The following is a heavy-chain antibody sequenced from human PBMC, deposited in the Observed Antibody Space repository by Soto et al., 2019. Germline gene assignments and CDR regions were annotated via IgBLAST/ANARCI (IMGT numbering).Heavy chain of an antibody. Sequence: QVQLVQSGAEVKKPVASVRVSCKTSGYTCINYGITWVRQAPGQGLEWMGWLSAYNGDTSSSEKLQDRFTMTTDTSTNKVYMDLRSLTSDDTAVYYCAIWSAIVGGADALDVWGPGKMVIVSS. D-gene: IGHD1-26*01. J-gene: IGHJ3*01. CDR2: LSAYNGDT. V-gene: IGHV1-18*01. CDR3: AIWSAIVGGADALDV. CDR1: GYTCINYG.